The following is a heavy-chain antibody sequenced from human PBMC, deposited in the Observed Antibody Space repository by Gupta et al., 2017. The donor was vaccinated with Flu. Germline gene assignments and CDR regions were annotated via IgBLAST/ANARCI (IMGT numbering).Heavy chain of an antibody. V-gene: IGHV3-23*01. D-gene: IGHD2-2*01. CDR1: GFTFSNYA. CDR2: ISGSGDST. CDR3: AKARSSTTTSCSNY. Sequence: EVQLLESGGGLVQPGGSLRLSCAASGFTFSNYAMSWVRQAPGKGLEWVSGISGSGDSTHYADSVKGRFTISRDNSKDTLYLQMNSLRAEDTAVYYGAKARSSTTTSCSNYWGQGTLGTVSS. J-gene: IGHJ4*02.